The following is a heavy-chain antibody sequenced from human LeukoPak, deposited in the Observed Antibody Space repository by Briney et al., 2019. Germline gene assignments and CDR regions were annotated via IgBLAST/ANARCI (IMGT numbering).Heavy chain of an antibody. J-gene: IGHJ4*02. CDR2: IYPGDSHA. D-gene: IGHD5-18*01. Sequence: EESLKISCKGSGYNFSRYWIGWVRQMPGRGLEWVGVIYPGDSHAIYSPSFQGQVTLSADKSISTAYLQWSGLTTSDTAMYYCAGRGADTFIIDSWGQGTLVTVSS. V-gene: IGHV5-51*01. CDR1: GYNFSRYW. CDR3: AGRGADTFIIDS.